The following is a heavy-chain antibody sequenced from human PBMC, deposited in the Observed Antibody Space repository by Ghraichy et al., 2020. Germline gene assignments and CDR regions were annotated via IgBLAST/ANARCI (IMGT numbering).Heavy chain of an antibody. CDR2: VRRRADNSVT. D-gene: IGHD3-10*02. V-gene: IGHV3-73*01. J-gene: IGHJ4*02. CDR3: TRVDGLGGRPYDY. CDR1: GFAFTNSA. Sequence: GGSLRLSCVASGFAFTNSAIHWVRQASGKGLEWVGRVRRRADNSVTAYAASVKGRFTISRDDPRNTAYLEMNSLTTEDTAVYYCTRVDGLGGRPYDYGGQGSLVTVSS.